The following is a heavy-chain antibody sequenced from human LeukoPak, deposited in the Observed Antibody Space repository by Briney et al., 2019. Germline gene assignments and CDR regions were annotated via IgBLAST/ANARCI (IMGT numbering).Heavy chain of an antibody. V-gene: IGHV1-2*02. CDR2: INPNSGGT. J-gene: IGHJ4*02. D-gene: IGHD4-23*01. CDR3: ARGPTVVTQYYFDY. Sequence: ASMKVSCKASGYTFTGYYMHWVRQAPGQGLEWMGWINPNSGGTNYAQKFQGRVTMTRDTSISTAYMELSRLRSDDTAVYYCARGPTVVTQYYFDYWGQGTLVTVSS. CDR1: GYTFTGYY.